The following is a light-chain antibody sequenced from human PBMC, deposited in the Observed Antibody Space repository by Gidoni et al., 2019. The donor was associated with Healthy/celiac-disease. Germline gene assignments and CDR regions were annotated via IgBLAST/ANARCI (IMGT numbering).Light chain of an antibody. J-gene: IGLJ2*01. CDR1: ALPKQY. V-gene: IGLV3-25*03. CDR3: QSANSSGTHVV. Sequence: SYELTQPPSVSVSPGQTARITCSGDALPKQYAYWYQQTPGQAPVLVIYKDSERPSGIPERFSGSSSETTVTLTIRGVQAEDEADYYCQSANSSGTHVVFGGGTKLTVL. CDR2: KDS.